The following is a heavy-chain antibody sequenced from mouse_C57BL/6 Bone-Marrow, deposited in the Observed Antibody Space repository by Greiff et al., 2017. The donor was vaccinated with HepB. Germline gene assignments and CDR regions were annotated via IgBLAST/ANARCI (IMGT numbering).Heavy chain of an antibody. Sequence: QVQLKESGAELVRPGASVKMSCKASGYTFTSYNMHWVKQTPRQGLEWIGAIYPGNGDTSYNQKFKGKATLTVDKSSSTAYMQLSSLTSEDSAVYFCARAPNYGSSYGYFDVWGTGTTVTVSS. CDR1: GYTFTSYN. D-gene: IGHD1-1*01. V-gene: IGHV1-12*01. CDR2: IYPGNGDT. J-gene: IGHJ1*03. CDR3: ARAPNYGSSYGYFDV.